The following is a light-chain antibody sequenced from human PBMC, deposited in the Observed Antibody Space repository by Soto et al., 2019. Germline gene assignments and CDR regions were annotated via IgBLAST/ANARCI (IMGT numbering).Light chain of an antibody. CDR1: QTVGSN. CDR2: GAS. Sequence: EIVMTQFPATLSVSPGERATLSCRASQTVGSNLAWYQQKPGQAPRLLIYGASTRATGIPARFSGSGSGTEFTLTISSLQSEDFAVYYCQQYNNWPPVTFGGGTKVEIK. CDR3: QQYNNWPPVT. V-gene: IGKV3-15*01. J-gene: IGKJ4*01.